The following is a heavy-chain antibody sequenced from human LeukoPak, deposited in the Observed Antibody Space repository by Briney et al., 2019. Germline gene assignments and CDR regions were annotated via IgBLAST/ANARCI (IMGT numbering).Heavy chain of an antibody. CDR1: GYTFTSYW. CDR2: IYPGDFDT. D-gene: IGHD6-19*01. CDR3: ARPSGYSSGWYSTDY. J-gene: IGHJ4*02. V-gene: IGHV5-51*01. Sequence: GEPLKISCKGSGYTFTSYWIGWVRQMPGKGLGWMGIIYPGDFDTRYSPSFQGQFTISADKSISTAYLQWSSLKASDTSMYYCARPSGYSSGWYSTDYWGQGTLVTVSS.